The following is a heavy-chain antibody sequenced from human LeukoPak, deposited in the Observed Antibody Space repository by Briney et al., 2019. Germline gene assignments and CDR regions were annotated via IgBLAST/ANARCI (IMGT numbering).Heavy chain of an antibody. CDR1: GFTFSDYY. D-gene: IGHD6-13*01. CDR2: ISSSGITI. Sequence: KPGGSLRLSCVASGFTFSDYYMSWIRQAPGKGLEWVSYISSSGITIYYADSVKGRFTISRDNAKNSLYLQMNSLRAEDTAVYYCASSAAGPFLRYMDVWGKGTTVTVSS. V-gene: IGHV3-11*04. CDR3: ASSAAGPFLRYMDV. J-gene: IGHJ6*03.